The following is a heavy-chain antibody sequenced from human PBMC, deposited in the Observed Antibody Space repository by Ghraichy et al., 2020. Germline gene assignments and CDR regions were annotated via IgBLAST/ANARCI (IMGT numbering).Heavy chain of an antibody. CDR3: ARGPGYCSGGSCPPLYDY. CDR2: INPNSGGT. J-gene: IGHJ4*02. V-gene: IGHV1-2*02. Sequence: ASVKVSCKASGYTFTGYYMHWVRQAPGQGLEWMGWINPNSGGTNYAQKFQGRVTMTRDTSISTAYMELSRLRSDDTAVYYCARGPGYCSGGSCPPLYDYWGQGTLVTVSS. CDR1: GYTFTGYY. D-gene: IGHD2-15*01.